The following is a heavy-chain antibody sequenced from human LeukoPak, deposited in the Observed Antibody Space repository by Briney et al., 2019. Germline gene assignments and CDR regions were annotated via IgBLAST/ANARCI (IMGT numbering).Heavy chain of an antibody. V-gene: IGHV4-4*09. CDR3: ARLGSRAFDI. CDR1: GGSISSYY. CDR2: IYTSGST. D-gene: IGHD1-26*01. Sequence: SETLSLTCTVSGGSISSYYWSWIRQPPGKGLEWIGYIYTSGSTNYNPSLKCRVTISVDTSKNQFSLKLSSVTAADTAVYYCARLGSRAFDIWGQGTMVTVSS. J-gene: IGHJ3*02.